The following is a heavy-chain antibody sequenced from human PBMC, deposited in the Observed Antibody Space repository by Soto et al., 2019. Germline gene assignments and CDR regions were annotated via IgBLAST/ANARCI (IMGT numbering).Heavy chain of an antibody. CDR3: TTDSYSTIIIVRFEY. Sequence: LRLSWTAAYVKCIDACRHCVRKAPGKGPEWVGRIKSKTDGGTTDYAEPVKGRFAISRDDSNNMVYLQMNSLKIEDTAVYYCTTDSYSTIIIVRFEYWVHGTLVIVFS. V-gene: IGHV3-15*07. D-gene: IGHD3-22*01. CDR1: YVKCIDAC. J-gene: IGHJ4*01. CDR2: IKSKTDGGTT.